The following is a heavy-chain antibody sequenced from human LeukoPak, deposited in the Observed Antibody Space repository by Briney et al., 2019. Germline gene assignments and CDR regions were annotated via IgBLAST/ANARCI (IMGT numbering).Heavy chain of an antibody. J-gene: IGHJ3*02. CDR1: GGSISSSSYY. CDR3: ASKYSSSWYHNDAFDI. D-gene: IGHD6-13*01. V-gene: IGHV4-39*01. CDR2: IYYSGST. Sequence: SETLSLTCTVSGGSISSSSYYWGWIRQPPGKGLEWIGSIYYSGSTYYNPSLKSRVTISVDTSKNQFSLKLSSVTAADTAVYYCASKYSSSWYHNDAFDIWGQGTMVTASS.